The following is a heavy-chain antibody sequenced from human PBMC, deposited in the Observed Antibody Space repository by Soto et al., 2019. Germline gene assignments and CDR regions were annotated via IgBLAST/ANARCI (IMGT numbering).Heavy chain of an antibody. V-gene: IGHV5-10-1*01. D-gene: IGHD6-13*01. CDR1: GYSFTTYW. CDR2: IDPNDAYT. CDR3: ARLPLAAAYSDANS. Sequence: GESLKISCKGSGYSFTTYWITWVRQMPGKGLEWMGKIDPNDAYTTYSPSFQGHVTFSVDKSISTAYLQWSSLKASDTAMYYCARLPLAAAYSDANSWGQGTLVTVS. J-gene: IGHJ4*02.